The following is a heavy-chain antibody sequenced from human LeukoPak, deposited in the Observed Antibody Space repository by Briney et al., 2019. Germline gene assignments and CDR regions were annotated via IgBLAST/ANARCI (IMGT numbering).Heavy chain of an antibody. V-gene: IGHV1-69*05. J-gene: IGHJ4*02. Sequence: ASVKVSCKAFGGTFSSYAISWVRQAPGQGLEWMGGIIPIFGTANYAQKFQGRVTITTDESTSTAYMELSSLRSEDTAVYYCARAEVGATRTFDYWGQGTLVTVSS. CDR2: IIPIFGTA. D-gene: IGHD1-26*01. CDR3: ARAEVGATRTFDY. CDR1: GGTFSSYA.